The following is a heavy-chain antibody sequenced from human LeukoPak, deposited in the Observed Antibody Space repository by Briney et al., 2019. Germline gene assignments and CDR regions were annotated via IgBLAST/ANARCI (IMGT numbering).Heavy chain of an antibody. V-gene: IGHV3-7*04. CDR3: ARVYYASWSGQPLSQHWLDP. D-gene: IGHD3-3*01. CDR1: GFTFSSYW. CDR2: IKQDGSEK. Sequence: GGSLRLSCAASGFTFSSYWMSWVRQAPGKGLEWVANIKQDGSEKYYVDSVKGRFTISRDNAKNSLYLQMNSLRAEDTAVYYCARVYYASWSGQPLSQHWLDPWGQGTLVTVSS. J-gene: IGHJ5*02.